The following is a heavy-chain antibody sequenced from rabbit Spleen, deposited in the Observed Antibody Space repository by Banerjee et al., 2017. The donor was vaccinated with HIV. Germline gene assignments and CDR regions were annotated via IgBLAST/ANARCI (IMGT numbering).Heavy chain of an antibody. D-gene: IGHD4-1*01. CDR3: ARAIVPWLGLTRLDL. J-gene: IGHJ3*01. V-gene: IGHV1S47*01. Sequence: QEQLVESGGGLVQPEGSLTLTCKASGIDFTKYYITWVRQAPGKGLEWIGIIYAAKGSTDYASWVNGRFTISSDNAQSTVDLKMTSLTAADTATYFCARAIVPWLGLTRLDLWGPGTLVTVS. CDR2: IYAAKGST. CDR1: GIDFTKYY.